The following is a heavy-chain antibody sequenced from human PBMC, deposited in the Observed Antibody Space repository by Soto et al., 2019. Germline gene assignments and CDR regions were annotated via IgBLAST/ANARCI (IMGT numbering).Heavy chain of an antibody. CDR2: INHSGST. Sequence: SETLSLTCAVYGGSFSGYYWSWIRQPPGKGLEWIGEINHSGSTNYNPSLKSRVTISVDTSKNQFSLKLSSVTAADTAVYYCVSQRTTVITQAYFDYWGPGALVTVS. CDR1: GGSFSGYY. D-gene: IGHD4-4*01. J-gene: IGHJ4*02. CDR3: VSQRTTVITQAYFDY. V-gene: IGHV4-34*01.